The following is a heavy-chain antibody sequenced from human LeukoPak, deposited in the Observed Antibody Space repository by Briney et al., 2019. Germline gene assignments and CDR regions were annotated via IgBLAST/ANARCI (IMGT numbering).Heavy chain of an antibody. V-gene: IGHV3-23*01. Sequence: GGSLRLSCAGSGFSYSTYAMTWVRQAPGMGLESVSAISGSGGYTYYADSVKGRFTISRDNSKNTLYLQMNSLRAEDTAIYYCAKAEGKNPTGGRWLDWGQGTLVTVSS. J-gene: IGHJ4*02. CDR2: ISGSGGYT. CDR1: GFSYSTYA. D-gene: IGHD6-19*01. CDR3: AKAEGKNPTGGRWLD.